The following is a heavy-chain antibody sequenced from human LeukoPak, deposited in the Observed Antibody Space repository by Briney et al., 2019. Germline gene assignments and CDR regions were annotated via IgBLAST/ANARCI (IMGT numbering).Heavy chain of an antibody. CDR2: ISWNSGSI. CDR3: AKGRFGELLGSDAFDI. CDR1: GFTFDDYA. D-gene: IGHD3-10*01. V-gene: IGHV3-9*01. Sequence: GGSQRLSCAASGFTFDDYAMHWVRQAPGKGLEWVSGISWNSGSIGYADSVKGRFTISRDNAKNSLYLQMNSLRAEDTALYYCAKGRFGELLGSDAFDIWGQGTMVTVSS. J-gene: IGHJ3*02.